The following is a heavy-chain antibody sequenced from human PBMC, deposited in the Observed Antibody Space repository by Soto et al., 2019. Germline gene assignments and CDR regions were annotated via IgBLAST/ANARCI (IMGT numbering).Heavy chain of an antibody. CDR1: GFTFSSYG. CDR2: ISYDGSNK. CDR3: AGGGFDP. Sequence: GGSLRLSCAASGFTFSSYGMHWVRQAPGKGLEWVAVISYDGSNKYYADSVKGRFTISRDNSKNTLYLQMNSLRAEDTAVYYCAGGGFDPWGQGTLVTVSS. V-gene: IGHV3-30*03. J-gene: IGHJ5*02. D-gene: IGHD3-16*01.